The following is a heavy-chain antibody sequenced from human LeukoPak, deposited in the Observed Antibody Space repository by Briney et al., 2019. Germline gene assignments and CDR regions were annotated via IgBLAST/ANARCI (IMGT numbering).Heavy chain of an antibody. CDR3: ARALTTPAARFDP. CDR2: IYYSKST. D-gene: IGHD4/OR15-4a*01. CDR1: GGSISSYY. J-gene: IGHJ5*02. Sequence: PSETLSLTCTVSGGSISSYYWSWIRQPPGKGLEWMGYIYYSKSTNYNPSLKSRGTITVDTSKNQFSLKLSSVTAADTAVYYCARALTTPAARFDPWGQGTLVTVSS. V-gene: IGHV4-59*01.